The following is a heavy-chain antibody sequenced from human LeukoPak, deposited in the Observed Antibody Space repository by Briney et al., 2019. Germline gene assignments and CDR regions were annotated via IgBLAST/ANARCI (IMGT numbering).Heavy chain of an antibody. Sequence: PGGSLRLSCAASAFSFSTFAMTWVSQAPGKGLEWVSGIHVGGTITYYADSVKGRFTISRDNSRKVLYLQMNSLRVEDTAVYYCAKDPNGDYVGAFDDWGQGTMVTVSS. D-gene: IGHD4-17*01. V-gene: IGHV3-23*01. CDR1: AFSFSTFA. CDR2: IHVGGTIT. CDR3: AKDPNGDYVGAFDD. J-gene: IGHJ3*01.